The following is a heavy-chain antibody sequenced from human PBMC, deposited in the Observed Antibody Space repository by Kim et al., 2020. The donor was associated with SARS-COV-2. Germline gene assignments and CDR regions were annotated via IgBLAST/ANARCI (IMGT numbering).Heavy chain of an antibody. CDR1: GYTLTELS. V-gene: IGHV1-24*01. CDR2: FDPEDGET. Sequence: ASVKVSCKVSGYTLTELSMHWVRQAPGKGLEWMGGFDPEDGETIYAQKFQGRVTMTEDTSTDTAYMELRSLRSEDTAVYYCATDLKGLWQYYFDYWGQGTLVTVSS. CDR3: ATDLKGLWQYYFDY. D-gene: IGHD5-18*01. J-gene: IGHJ4*02.